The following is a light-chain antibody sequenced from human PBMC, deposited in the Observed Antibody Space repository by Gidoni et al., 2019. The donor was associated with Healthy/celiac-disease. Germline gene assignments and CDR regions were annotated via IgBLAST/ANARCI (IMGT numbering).Light chain of an antibody. CDR1: ALPKQY. V-gene: IGLV3-25*03. J-gene: IGLJ2*01. CDR3: QSADSSGTVV. Sequence: SYELTQPPPVSVSPGQTARITCSGDALPKQYAYWYQQKTGQAPVLVIYKDSERPSGIPERFSGSSSGTTVTLTISGVQAEDEADYYCQSADSSGTVVFGGGTKLTVL. CDR2: KDS.